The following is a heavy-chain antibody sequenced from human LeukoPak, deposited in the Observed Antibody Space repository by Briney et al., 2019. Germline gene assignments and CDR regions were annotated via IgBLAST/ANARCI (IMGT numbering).Heavy chain of an antibody. CDR3: ARDGGYIAVAGTGTNWFDP. J-gene: IGHJ5*02. CDR1: GFTFSSYW. Sequence: GRSLRLSCAASGFTFSSYWMSWVRQAPGKGLEWVAHIKQDGSEKYYVDSVKGRFTISRDNAKNSLYLQMNSLRAEDTAVYYCARDGGYIAVAGTGTNWFDPWGQGTLVTVSS. D-gene: IGHD6-19*01. V-gene: IGHV3-7*01. CDR2: IKQDGSEK.